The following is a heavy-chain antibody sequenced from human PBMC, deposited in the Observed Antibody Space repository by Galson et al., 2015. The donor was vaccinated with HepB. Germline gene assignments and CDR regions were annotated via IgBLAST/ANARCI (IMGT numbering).Heavy chain of an antibody. CDR1: GYTFTSYY. CDR2: INPSGGST. J-gene: IGHJ6*03. V-gene: IGHV1-46*03. D-gene: IGHD3-22*01. Sequence: SVKVSCKASGYTFTSYYMHWVRQAPGQGLEWMGIINPSGGSTSYAQKFQGRVTMTRDTSTSTVYMELSSLRSEDTAVYYCARTGDYYDSSGYHYYMDVWGKGTTVTVSS. CDR3: ARTGDYYDSSGYHYYMDV.